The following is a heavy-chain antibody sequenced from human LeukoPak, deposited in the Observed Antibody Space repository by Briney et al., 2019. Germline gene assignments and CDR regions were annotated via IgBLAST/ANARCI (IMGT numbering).Heavy chain of an antibody. J-gene: IGHJ5*02. V-gene: IGHV3-73*01. CDR1: GFTFSGSA. CDR2: IRSKANSYAT. CDR3: TRPSSGGDANWFDP. D-gene: IGHD6-19*01. Sequence: GGSLRLSCAASGFTFSGSAMHWVRQASGKGLEWVGRIRSKANSYATTYAASVKGRFTISRDDSKNTAYLQMNSLKTEDTAVYYCTRPSSGGDANWFDPWGQGTLVTVSS.